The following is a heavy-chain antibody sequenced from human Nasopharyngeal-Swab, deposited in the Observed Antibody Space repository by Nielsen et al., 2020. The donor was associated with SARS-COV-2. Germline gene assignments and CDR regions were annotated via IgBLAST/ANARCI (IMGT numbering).Heavy chain of an antibody. D-gene: IGHD5-18*01. CDR2: INTNTGNP. V-gene: IGHV7-4-1*02. CDR3: ARDRGYSYGYEFDY. J-gene: IGHJ4*02. Sequence: WVRQAPGQGLEWMGWINTNTGNPTYAQGFTGRSVFSLDTSVSTAYLQISSLKAEDTAVYYCARDRGYSYGYEFDYWGQGTLVTVSS.